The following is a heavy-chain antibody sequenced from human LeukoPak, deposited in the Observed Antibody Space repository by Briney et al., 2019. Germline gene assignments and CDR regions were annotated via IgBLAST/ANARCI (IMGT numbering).Heavy chain of an antibody. CDR1: GGSFSGYY. V-gene: IGHV4-34*01. CDR3: ARFQRYYYGSGSPNYFDY. Sequence: PSETLSLTCAVYGGSFSGYYWGWIRQPPGKGLEWIGEINHSGSTNYNPSLKSRVTISVDTSKNQFSLKLSSVTAADTAVYYCARFQRYYYGSGSPNYFDYWGQGTLVTVSS. J-gene: IGHJ4*02. CDR2: INHSGST. D-gene: IGHD3-10*01.